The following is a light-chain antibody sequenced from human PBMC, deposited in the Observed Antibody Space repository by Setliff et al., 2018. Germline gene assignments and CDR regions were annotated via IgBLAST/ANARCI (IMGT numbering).Light chain of an antibody. Sequence: QSVLTQPASVSGSPGQSITISCTGTSSDVGYYNYVSWYQQHPGKAPKLMIYEVSNRPSGVSNRFPGSKSGNTASLTISGLQAENEADYYCSSYTSSSTRVFGTGTKVTVL. V-gene: IGLV2-14*01. CDR3: SSYTSSSTRV. CDR2: EVS. J-gene: IGLJ1*01. CDR1: SSDVGYYNY.